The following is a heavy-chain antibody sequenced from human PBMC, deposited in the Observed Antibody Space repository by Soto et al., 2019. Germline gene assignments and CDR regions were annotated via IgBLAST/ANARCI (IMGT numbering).Heavy chain of an antibody. D-gene: IGHD2-15*01. J-gene: IGHJ5*02. CDR2: IYHSGST. V-gene: IGHV4-4*02. CDR1: GGSISSSNW. Sequence: SETLSLTCAVSGGSISSSNWWSWVREPPGKGLEWIGEIYHSGSTNYNPSLKSRVTISVDKSKNQFSLKLSSVTAADTAVYYCARNIVVVVAATGSKYNWFDPWGQGTLVTVSS. CDR3: ARNIVVVVAATGSKYNWFDP.